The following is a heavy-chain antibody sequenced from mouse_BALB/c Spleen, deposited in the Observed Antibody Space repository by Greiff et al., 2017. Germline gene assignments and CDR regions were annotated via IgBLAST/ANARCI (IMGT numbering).Heavy chain of an antibody. Sequence: VQLQQSGPELVKPGASVKISCKASGYSFTGYYMHWVKQSHVKSLEWIGRINPYNGATSYNQNFKDKASLTVDKSSSTAYMELHSLTSEDSAVYYCARGGSRDYAMDYWGQGTSVTVSS. CDR3: ARGGSRDYAMDY. V-gene: IGHV1-31*01. CDR1: GYSFTGYY. J-gene: IGHJ4*01. CDR2: INPYNGAT. D-gene: IGHD1-1*01.